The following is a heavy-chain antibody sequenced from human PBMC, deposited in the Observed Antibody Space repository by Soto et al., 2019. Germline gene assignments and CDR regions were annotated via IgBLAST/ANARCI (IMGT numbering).Heavy chain of an antibody. J-gene: IGHJ4*02. CDR3: AKENGYSSSWFEFDY. Sequence: GGSLRLSCASSGFTFSSYAMTWVRQAPGKGLEWVSAISGSGGSTYYADSVKGRFTISRDNSKNTLYLQMNSLRAEDTAVYYCAKENGYSSSWFEFDYWGQGTLVTVSS. V-gene: IGHV3-23*01. CDR1: GFTFSSYA. D-gene: IGHD6-13*01. CDR2: ISGSGGST.